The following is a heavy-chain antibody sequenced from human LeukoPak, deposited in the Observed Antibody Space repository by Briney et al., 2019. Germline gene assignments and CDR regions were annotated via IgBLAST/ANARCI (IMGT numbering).Heavy chain of an antibody. V-gene: IGHV1-69*13. CDR1: GGTFSSYA. CDR2: IIPIFGAA. CDR3: ARTRMTTVTMVGSDAFDI. J-gene: IGHJ3*02. D-gene: IGHD4-17*01. Sequence: SVKVSCKTSGGTFSSYAVGWVRQAPGQGLEWMGGIIPIFGAANYAQKFQGRVTITADESTSTAYMELSSLRSEDTAVYYRARTRMTTVTMVGSDAFDIWGQGTLVTVSS.